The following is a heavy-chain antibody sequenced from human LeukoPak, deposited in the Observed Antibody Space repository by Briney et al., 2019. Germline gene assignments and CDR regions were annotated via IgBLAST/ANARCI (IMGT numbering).Heavy chain of an antibody. D-gene: IGHD2-2*03. Sequence: GGSLRLSCAASGFTFSSYAMSWVRQAPGKGLEWVSAISGSGGSTYYADSVKGRFTISRDNSKNTLYLQMNSLRAEDTAVYYCAKDGYCSSTSCYNYYFGYWGQGTLVTVSS. CDR3: AKDGYCSSTSCYNYYFGY. J-gene: IGHJ4*02. CDR2: ISGSGGST. V-gene: IGHV3-23*01. CDR1: GFTFSSYA.